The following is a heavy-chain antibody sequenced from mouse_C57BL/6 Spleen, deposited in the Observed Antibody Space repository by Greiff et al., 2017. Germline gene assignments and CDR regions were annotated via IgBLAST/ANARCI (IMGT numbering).Heavy chain of an antibody. J-gene: IGHJ1*03. CDR1: GFTFSDYG. V-gene: IGHV5-17*01. Sequence: EVKLMESGGGLVKPGGSLKLSCAASGFTFSDYGMHWVRQAPEKGLEWVAYISSGSSTIYYADTVKGRFTISRDNAKNTLFLQMTSLRSEDTAMYYCARLPITTEYVDGWGTGTTVTVSS. CDR2: ISSGSSTI. CDR3: ARLPITTEYVDG. D-gene: IGHD1-1*01.